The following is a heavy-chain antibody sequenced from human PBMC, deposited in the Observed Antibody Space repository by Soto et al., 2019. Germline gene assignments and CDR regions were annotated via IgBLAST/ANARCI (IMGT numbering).Heavy chain of an antibody. Sequence: EVQLVESGGGLVQPGGSLRLPCAAPGFTFSSYWMSWVRQAPGKGLEWVANIKQDGSEKYYVDSVKGRFTISRDNAKNSLYLQMNSLRAEDTAVYYCARVWWLRWDYWGQGTLVTVSS. CDR3: ARVWWLRWDY. CDR2: IKQDGSEK. V-gene: IGHV3-7*01. J-gene: IGHJ4*02. D-gene: IGHD5-12*01. CDR1: GFTFSSYW.